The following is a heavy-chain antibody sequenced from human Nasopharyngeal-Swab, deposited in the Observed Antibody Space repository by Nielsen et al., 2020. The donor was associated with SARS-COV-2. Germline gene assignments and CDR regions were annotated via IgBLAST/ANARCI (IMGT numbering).Heavy chain of an antibody. V-gene: IGHV3-7*03. CDR3: ARGPSSSRFDP. J-gene: IGHJ5*02. CDR1: GFTFTNFW. Sequence: GESLKISCSASGFTFTNFWMTWVRQAPGKGLEWVASIKEDGSETYYVDSVKGRFTISRDNANNSLYLQLNSLRAEDTAVYYCARGPSSSRFDPWGQGSLVTVSS. CDR2: IKEDGSET. D-gene: IGHD6-13*01.